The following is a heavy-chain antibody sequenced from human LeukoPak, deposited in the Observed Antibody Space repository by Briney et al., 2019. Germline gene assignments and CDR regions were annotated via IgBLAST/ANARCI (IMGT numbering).Heavy chain of an antibody. J-gene: IGHJ6*02. CDR1: GFSFSGYW. CDR2: IKQDGSVK. Sequence: GGSLRLSCAASGFSFSGYWMSWVRQTPGKGLEWVANIKQDGSVKNSVDSMKGRFTISRDNTKNSPYLEMNSLKAEDTAVYYCARGGVMKGYYGSGRRYGMDVWGQGTTVTVSS. D-gene: IGHD3-10*01. V-gene: IGHV3-7*03. CDR3: ARGGVMKGYYGSGRRYGMDV.